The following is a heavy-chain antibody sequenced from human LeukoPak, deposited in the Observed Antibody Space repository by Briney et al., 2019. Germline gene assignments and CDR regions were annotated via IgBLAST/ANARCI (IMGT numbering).Heavy chain of an antibody. D-gene: IGHD3-10*01. Sequence: SETLSLTCTVSGASISNSKSYWGWIRQPPGKGLEWIGTISYSANTLYNPSLESRVTISIDTSKSQSSLKLTSVTAADTAVYFCTRRFSYGSGRYGVDVWGQGTTVTVSS. CDR3: TRRFSYGSGRYGVDV. CDR2: ISYSANT. CDR1: GASISNSKSY. V-gene: IGHV4-39*01. J-gene: IGHJ6*02.